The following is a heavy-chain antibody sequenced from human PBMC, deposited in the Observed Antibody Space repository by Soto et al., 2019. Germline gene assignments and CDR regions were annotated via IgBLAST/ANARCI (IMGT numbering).Heavy chain of an antibody. Sequence: TLSLTCSIYGGSFSSAGFYWGWMRQVPGRGLEWIGHVFNTATTRYSLPVRTRLTMSIDASATLFFMKLSSVTAADTAIYYFERGFYGLEAPDVCGHGTLVTV. CDR1: GGSFSSAGFY. J-gene: IGHJ4*01. CDR3: ERGFYGLEAPDV. D-gene: IGHD3-3*01. CDR2: VFNTATT. V-gene: IGHV4-31*03.